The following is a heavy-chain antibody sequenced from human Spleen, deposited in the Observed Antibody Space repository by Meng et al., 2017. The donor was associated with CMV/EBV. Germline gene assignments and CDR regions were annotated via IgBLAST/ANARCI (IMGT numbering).Heavy chain of an antibody. J-gene: IGHJ5*02. D-gene: IGHD3-3*01. CDR3: ARKPTIFDWLDP. Sequence: CKPSGYTFTSYDINWVRQATGQGLEWMGWMNPNSGNTGYAQKFQGRVTMTRNTSISTAYMELSSLRSEDTAVYYCARKPTIFDWLDPWGQGTLVTVSS. V-gene: IGHV1-8*01. CDR2: MNPNSGNT. CDR1: GYTFTSYD.